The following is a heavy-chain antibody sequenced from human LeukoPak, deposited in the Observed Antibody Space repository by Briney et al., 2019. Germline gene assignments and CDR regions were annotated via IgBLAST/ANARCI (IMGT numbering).Heavy chain of an antibody. Sequence: TSETLSLTCTVSGGSITSNSYYWGWIRQPPGKGLEWIGSIYYSGSTYYNPSLKSRVTISVDTSKNQFSLKLSSVTAADTAVYYCARDPGVAVADESTDYWGQGTLVTVSS. D-gene: IGHD6-19*01. CDR3: ARDPGVAVADESTDY. CDR1: GGSITSNSYY. J-gene: IGHJ4*02. CDR2: IYYSGST. V-gene: IGHV4-39*02.